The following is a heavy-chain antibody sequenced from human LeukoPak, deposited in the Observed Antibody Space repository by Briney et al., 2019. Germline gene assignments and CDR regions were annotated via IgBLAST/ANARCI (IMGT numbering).Heavy chain of an antibody. V-gene: IGHV4-59*08. CDR3: ARHLRSMVRGVITTYDYYGMDV. CDR2: IYYSGST. Sequence: AETLSLTCTVSGGSISSYYWSWIRQPPGKGLEWIGYIYYSGSTNYNPSLKSRVTISVDTSKNQFSLKLSSVTAADTAVYYCARHLRSMVRGVITTYDYYGMDVWGQGTTVTVSS. J-gene: IGHJ6*02. D-gene: IGHD3-10*01. CDR1: GGSISSYY.